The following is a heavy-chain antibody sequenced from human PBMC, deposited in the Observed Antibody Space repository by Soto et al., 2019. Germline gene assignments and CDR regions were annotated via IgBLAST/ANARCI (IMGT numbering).Heavy chain of an antibody. J-gene: IGHJ4*02. CDR1: GFSLNSRGVG. CDR3: VHRGPVDETGMGFDF. CDR2: VYWDDDK. D-gene: IGHD3-9*01. V-gene: IGHV2-5*02. Sequence: QITLRESGPALVKPTQTLTLTCTFSGFSLNSRGVGVGWVRQPPGKALEWLAIVYWDDDKRYRPSLRSRLSLRKDTPKNQVVLTLNNTDPVDTATYYCVHRGPVDETGMGFDFWGQGSMVTVSS.